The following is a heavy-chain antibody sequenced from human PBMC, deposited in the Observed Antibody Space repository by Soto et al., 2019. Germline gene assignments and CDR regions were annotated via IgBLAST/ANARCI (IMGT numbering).Heavy chain of an antibody. CDR2: ISSSSSYI. J-gene: IGHJ5*02. Sequence: GGSLRLSCAASGFTFSSYSMNWVRQAPGKGLEWVSSISSSSSYIYYADSVKGRFTISRDNAKNSLYLQMNSLRAEDTAVYYCARDPSIHHDNWFDPWGQGTLVTVSS. D-gene: IGHD5-18*01. V-gene: IGHV3-21*01. CDR3: ARDPSIHHDNWFDP. CDR1: GFTFSSYS.